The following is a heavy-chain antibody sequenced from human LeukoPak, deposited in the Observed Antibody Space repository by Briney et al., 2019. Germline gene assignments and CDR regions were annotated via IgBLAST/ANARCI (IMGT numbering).Heavy chain of an antibody. CDR2: INPTGGST. CDR3: ARDVAREFDY. J-gene: IGHJ4*02. CDR1: GYTFPSYF. Sequence: ASVKVSCKASGYTFPSYFMHWVRPAPGQGLEWMGIINPTGGSTNYAQKYQDRVTMTRDTSTRTVYMQLSSLRSDDAAVYYCARDVAREFDYWGQGTLVTVSS. V-gene: IGHV1-46*01.